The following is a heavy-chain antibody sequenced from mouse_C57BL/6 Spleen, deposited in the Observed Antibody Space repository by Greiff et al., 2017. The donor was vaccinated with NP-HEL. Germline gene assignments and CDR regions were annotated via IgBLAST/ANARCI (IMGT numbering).Heavy chain of an antibody. CDR2: IWWDDDK. Sequence: QVQLKECGPGILQPSQTLSLTCSFSGFSLSTFGMGVGWIRQPSGKGLEWLAHIWWDDDKYYNPALKSRLTISKDTSKNQVFLKIANVDTADTATYYCARPYYYGSSPYWYFDVWGTGTTVTVSS. CDR1: GFSLSTFGMG. CDR3: ARPYYYGSSPYWYFDV. D-gene: IGHD1-1*01. J-gene: IGHJ1*03. V-gene: IGHV8-8*01.